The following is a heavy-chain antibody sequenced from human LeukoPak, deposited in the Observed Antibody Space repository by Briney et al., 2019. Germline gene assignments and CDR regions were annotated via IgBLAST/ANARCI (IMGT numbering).Heavy chain of an antibody. D-gene: IGHD3-22*01. V-gene: IGHV3-30*04. CDR1: GFTFSSYA. CDR2: ISYDGSNK. CDR3: ARAWSYYDSSGYGNY. Sequence: PGGSLRLSCAASGFTFSSYAMHWVRQAPGKGLEWVAVISYDGSNKYYADSVKGRFTISRDNSKNTLYLQMNSLRAEDTAVYCCARAWSYYDSSGYGNYWGQGTLVTVSS. J-gene: IGHJ4*02.